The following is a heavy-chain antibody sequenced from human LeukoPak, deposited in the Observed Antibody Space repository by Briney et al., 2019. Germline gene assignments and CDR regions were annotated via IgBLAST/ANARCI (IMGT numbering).Heavy chain of an antibody. CDR1: GGSISSYY. D-gene: IGHD6-19*01. V-gene: IGHV4-59*01. J-gene: IGHJ4*02. Sequence: TSSETLSLTCTVSGGSISSYYWSWIRQPPGKGLGWIGYIYYSGSTNYNPSLKSRVTISVDTSKNQFSLKLSSVTAADTAVYYCARESSSGWYDYWGQGTLVTVSS. CDR2: IYYSGST. CDR3: ARESSSGWYDY.